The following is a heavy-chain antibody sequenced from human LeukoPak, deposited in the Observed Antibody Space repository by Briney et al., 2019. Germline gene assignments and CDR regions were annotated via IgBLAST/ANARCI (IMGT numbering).Heavy chain of an antibody. CDR3: ARDYGGNSAGGNWFDP. CDR1: GFTFSSYA. CDR2: ISYDGSNK. J-gene: IGHJ5*02. D-gene: IGHD4-23*01. V-gene: IGHV3-30*01. Sequence: GRSLRLSCAASGFTFSSYAMHWVRRAPGKGLEWVAVISYDGSNKYYADSVKGRFTISRDNSKNTLYLQMNSLRAEDTAVYYCARDYGGNSAGGNWFDPWGQGTLVTVSS.